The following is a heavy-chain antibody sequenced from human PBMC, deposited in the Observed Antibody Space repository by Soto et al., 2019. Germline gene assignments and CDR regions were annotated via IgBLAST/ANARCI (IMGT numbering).Heavy chain of an antibody. Sequence: EVQLVESGGGLVQPGGSLRLSCVASGFTFRSYWIHWVRQVSGKGLVWVSRVNNDGSDTTYADSVKGRFTTSRYNTKNTLYLQMNSLRVEDTGVYYCARGGGRHAFDVWGQGTMVTVSS. J-gene: IGHJ3*01. V-gene: IGHV3-74*01. CDR2: VNNDGSDT. D-gene: IGHD2-15*01. CDR3: ARGGGRHAFDV. CDR1: GFTFRSYW.